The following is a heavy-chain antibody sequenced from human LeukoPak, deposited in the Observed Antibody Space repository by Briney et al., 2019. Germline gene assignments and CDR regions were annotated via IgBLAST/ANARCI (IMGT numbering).Heavy chain of an antibody. CDR2: MYSGGST. J-gene: IGHJ4*02. V-gene: IGHV3-66*01. CDR1: GFTVSSTY. Sequence: GGSLRLSCAASGFTVSSTYMSWVRQAPGKGLEWVSVMYSGGSTYYADSVKGRFTISRDNSKNTLYLQMNSLRAEDTAVYYCARAPRFIVGATMFDYWGQGTLVTVSS. D-gene: IGHD1-26*01. CDR3: ARAPRFIVGATMFDY.